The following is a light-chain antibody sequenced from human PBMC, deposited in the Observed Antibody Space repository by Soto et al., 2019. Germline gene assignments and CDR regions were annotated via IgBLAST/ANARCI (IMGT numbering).Light chain of an antibody. CDR2: GVS. Sequence: EIVMTQSPATLSVSPGERATLSCRASQSVSSNLAWYQQKPGQAPRLLIYGVSTRATGIPAKFSGSGSGTEFILTISRLEPEDFAVYYCQQYGSSGTFGQGTKVDIK. J-gene: IGKJ1*01. CDR3: QQYGSSGT. CDR1: QSVSSN. V-gene: IGKV3-15*01.